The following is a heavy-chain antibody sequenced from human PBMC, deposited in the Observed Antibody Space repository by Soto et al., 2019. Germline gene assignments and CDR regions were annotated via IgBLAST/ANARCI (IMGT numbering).Heavy chain of an antibody. CDR1: GGTFSSYA. J-gene: IGHJ5*02. CDR3: AMPSRFPAFPSTPYNCFDA. CDR2: IIPIFGTA. D-gene: IGHD3-3*01. V-gene: IGHV1-69*13. Sequence: SVKVSCKASGGTFSSYAISWVRQAPGQGLEWMGGIIPIFGTANYAQKFQGRVTITADESTRTAYMELRSLRSEDTAVYYCAMPSRFPAFPSTPYNCFDAWGQGTLVTVPS.